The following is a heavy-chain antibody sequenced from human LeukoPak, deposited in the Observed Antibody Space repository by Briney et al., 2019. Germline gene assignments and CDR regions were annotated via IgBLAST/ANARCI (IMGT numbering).Heavy chain of an antibody. CDR2: IRSKAYGGTT. CDR3: TREDRRTIEWDYHDSSGPVPGDY. V-gene: IGHV3-49*04. D-gene: IGHD3-22*01. Sequence: GGSLRLSCTASGFTFGDYAMSWVRQAPGKGLEWVGFIRSKAYGGTTEYAASVKGRFTISRDDSKSIAYLQMNSLKTEDTAVYYCTREDRRTIEWDYHDSSGPVPGDYWGQGTLVTVSS. J-gene: IGHJ4*02. CDR1: GFTFGDYA.